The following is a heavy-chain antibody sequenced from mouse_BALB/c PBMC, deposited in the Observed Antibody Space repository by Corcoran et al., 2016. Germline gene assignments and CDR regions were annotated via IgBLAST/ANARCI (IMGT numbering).Heavy chain of an antibody. V-gene: IGHV9-3-1*01. Sequence: QIQLVQSGPELKKPGETVKISCKASGYTFTNYGMNWVKQAPGKGLKWMGWINTYTGEPTYADDFKGRFAFSLETSASTAYLQLNNLKNEDTATYVCARAPLHYYAMDYWGQGTSVTVSS. CDR1: GYTFTNYG. CDR3: ARAPLHYYAMDY. J-gene: IGHJ4*01. CDR2: INTYTGEP. D-gene: IGHD6-1*01.